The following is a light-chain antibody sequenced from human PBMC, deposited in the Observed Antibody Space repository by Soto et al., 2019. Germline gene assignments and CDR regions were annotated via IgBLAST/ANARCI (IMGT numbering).Light chain of an antibody. CDR1: QSVSSN. CDR3: QRYNDWPYI. J-gene: IGKJ2*01. Sequence: EIVMTQSPVTLSVSPGERATLSCRASQSVSSNLAWYQQRPGQAPMLLIYEASTRATGVPDRFSGSGYGRAFTRTISSLQSEDSAVYYCQRYNDWPYIFGQGTKLEIK. CDR2: EAS. V-gene: IGKV3-15*01.